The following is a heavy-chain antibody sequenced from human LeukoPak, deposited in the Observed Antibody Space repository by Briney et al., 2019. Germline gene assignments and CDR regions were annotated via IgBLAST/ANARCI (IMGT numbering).Heavy chain of an antibody. CDR1: GFTFSSYW. CDR3: ARDGGYCSSTSCYGALDI. V-gene: IGHV3-74*01. J-gene: IGHJ3*02. Sequence: AGGSLRLSCAASGFTFSSYWMHWVRQAPGKGLVWVSRINTDGSSTSYADSVKGRFTISRDNAKNTLYLQMNSLRAEDTAVYYCARDGGYCSSTSCYGALDIWGQGTMVTVSS. CDR2: INTDGSST. D-gene: IGHD2-2*01.